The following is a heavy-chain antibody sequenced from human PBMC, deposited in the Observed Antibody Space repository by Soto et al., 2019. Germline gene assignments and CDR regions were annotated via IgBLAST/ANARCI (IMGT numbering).Heavy chain of an antibody. CDR1: GFTFSSYS. CDR3: ARADKGYDFWSGYHRWFDP. CDR2: ISSSSSYI. J-gene: IGHJ5*02. Sequence: PGGSLRLSCAASGFTFSSYSMNWVRQAPGKGLEWVSSISSSSSYIYYADSVKGRFTISRDNAKNSLYLQMNSLRAEDTAVYYCARADKGYDFWSGYHRWFDPWGQGTLVTVSS. V-gene: IGHV3-21*01. D-gene: IGHD3-3*01.